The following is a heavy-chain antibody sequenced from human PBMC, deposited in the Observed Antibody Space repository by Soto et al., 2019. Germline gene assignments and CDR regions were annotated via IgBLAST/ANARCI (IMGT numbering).Heavy chain of an antibody. V-gene: IGHV3-23*01. CDR1: GFTFSSYA. D-gene: IGHD3-22*01. Sequence: EVQLLESGGGLVQPGGSLRLSCAASGFTFSSYAMSWVRQAPGKGLEWVSAISGSGGSTYYADSVKGRYTIPRDNYKNTLYLEMNSRRAEDTAVYYSVIVYYDSSGYYLKPLGAFDIWGQGTMVTVSS. CDR2: ISGSGGST. J-gene: IGHJ3*02. CDR3: VIVYYDSSGYYLKPLGAFDI.